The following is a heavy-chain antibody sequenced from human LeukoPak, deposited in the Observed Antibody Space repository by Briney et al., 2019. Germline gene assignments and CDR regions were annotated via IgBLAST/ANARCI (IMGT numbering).Heavy chain of an antibody. CDR2: INHSGST. V-gene: IGHV4-34*01. Sequence: MPSETLSLTCAVYGGSFSGYYWSWIRQPPGKGLEWIGEINHSGSTNYNPSLKSRVTISVDTSKNQFSLKLSSVTAADTAVYYCARDARPPQGYCSSTSCLNWFDPWGQGTLVTVSS. J-gene: IGHJ5*02. CDR1: GGSFSGYY. D-gene: IGHD2-2*01. CDR3: ARDARPPQGYCSSTSCLNWFDP.